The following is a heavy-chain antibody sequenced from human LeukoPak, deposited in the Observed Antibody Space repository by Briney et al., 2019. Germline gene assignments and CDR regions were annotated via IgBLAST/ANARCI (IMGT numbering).Heavy chain of an antibody. V-gene: IGHV4-4*09. Sequence: PSETLSLTCTVSGGPISSYYWSWIRQPPGKGLEWIGYIYTSGSTNYNPSLKSRVTISVDTSKNQFSLKLSSVTAADTAVYYCARGQVAGSSDYWGQGTLVTVSS. D-gene: IGHD6-19*01. CDR1: GGPISSYY. CDR3: ARGQVAGSSDY. CDR2: IYTSGST. J-gene: IGHJ4*02.